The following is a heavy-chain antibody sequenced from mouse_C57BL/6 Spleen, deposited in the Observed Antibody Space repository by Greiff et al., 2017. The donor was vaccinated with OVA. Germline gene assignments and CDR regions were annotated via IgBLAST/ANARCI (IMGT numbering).Heavy chain of an antibody. CDR1: GFSLTSYG. J-gene: IGHJ4*01. D-gene: IGHD2-5*01. CDR3: AKIRGYYSNSGAMDY. Sequence: VQRVESGPGLVQPSQSLSITCTVSGFSLTSYGVHWVRQSPGKGLEWLGVIWRGGSTDYNAAFMSRLSITKDNSKSQVFFKMNSLQADDTAIYYCAKIRGYYSNSGAMDYWGQGTSVTVSS. CDR2: IWRGGST. V-gene: IGHV2-5*01.